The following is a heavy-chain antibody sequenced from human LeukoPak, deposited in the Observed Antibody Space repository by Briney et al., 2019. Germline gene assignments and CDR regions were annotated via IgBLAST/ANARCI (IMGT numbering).Heavy chain of an antibody. CDR1: GFTFDDYA. CDR2: ISWNSGSI. D-gene: IGHD2-2*01. V-gene: IGHV3-9*03. J-gene: IGHJ3*02. Sequence: GRSLRLFCAASGFTFDDYAMHWVRQSPGKGLEWVSGISWNSGSIGYADSVKGRFTISRDNAKNSLYLQMNSLRAEDMAFYYCAKDRIRYCSSTSCNDAFDIWGQGTMVTVSS. CDR3: AKDRIRYCSSTSCNDAFDI.